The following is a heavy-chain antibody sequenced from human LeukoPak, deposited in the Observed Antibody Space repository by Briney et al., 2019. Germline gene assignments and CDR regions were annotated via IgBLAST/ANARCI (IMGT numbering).Heavy chain of an antibody. CDR1: GFTFSSYA. V-gene: IGHV3-30*01. J-gene: IGHJ4*02. Sequence: PGGSLRLFCAASGFTFSSYALHWVRHAPGKGLEWVAVISYDGSNKYYADSVKGRFTISRDNSKKTLYLQMNSLRAEDTAVYYCARDPRWQQLGKFDCWGQGTLVTVSS. CDR2: ISYDGSNK. CDR3: ARDPRWQQLGKFDC. D-gene: IGHD6-13*01.